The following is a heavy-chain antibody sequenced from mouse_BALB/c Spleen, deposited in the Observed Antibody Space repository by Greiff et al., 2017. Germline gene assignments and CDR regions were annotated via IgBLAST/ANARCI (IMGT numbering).Heavy chain of an antibody. V-gene: IGHV1-14*01. CDR3: ARSYDYDTWFAY. D-gene: IGHD2-4*01. CDR2: INPYNDGT. Sequence: VHVKQSGPELVKPGASVKMSCKASGYTFTSYVMHWVKQKPGQGLEWIGYINPYNDGTKYNEKFKGKATLTSDKSSSTAYMELSSLTSEDSAVYYCARSYDYDTWFAYWGQGTLVTVSA. J-gene: IGHJ3*01. CDR1: GYTFTSYV.